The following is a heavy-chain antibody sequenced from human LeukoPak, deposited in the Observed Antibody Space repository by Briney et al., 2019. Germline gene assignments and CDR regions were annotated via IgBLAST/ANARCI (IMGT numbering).Heavy chain of an antibody. CDR1: GGSFSGYY. D-gene: IGHD6-13*01. J-gene: IGHJ4*02. Sequence: SETLSLTCAVYGGSFSGYYWSWIRQPPGKGLEWIGHIHTSGSTNYNPSLKSRVTISVDTSKNQFSLKLSSVTAADTAVYYCARERIAAAGRGCDYWGQGTLVTVSS. CDR3: ARERIAAAGRGCDY. V-gene: IGHV4-34*01. CDR2: IHTSGST.